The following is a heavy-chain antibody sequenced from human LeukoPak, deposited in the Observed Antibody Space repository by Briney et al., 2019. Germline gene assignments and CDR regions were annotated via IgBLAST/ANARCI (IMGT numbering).Heavy chain of an antibody. CDR1: GGSISSSSYY. V-gene: IGHV4-39*07. D-gene: IGHD3-22*01. CDR3: ARDSSYYDSSGRFDP. J-gene: IGHJ5*02. Sequence: SETLSLTCTVSGGSISSSSYYWGWIRQPPGKGLEWIGSIYYSGSTYYNPSLKSRVTISVDTSKNQFSLKLSSVTAADTAVYYCARDSSYYDSSGRFDPWGQGTLVTVSS. CDR2: IYYSGST.